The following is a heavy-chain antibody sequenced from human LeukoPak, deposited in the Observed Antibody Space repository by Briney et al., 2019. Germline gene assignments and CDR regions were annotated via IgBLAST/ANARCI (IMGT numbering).Heavy chain of an antibody. Sequence: GGSLRLSCAASGFTFSSYATSWVRQAPGKGLGWVSSISGSGGSTFYEDSVKGRFTISRDNSRDNSKNTVYLQMNSLRAEDTAVYYCAKLNPSSSWYKGDFDYWGQGTLVTVSS. CDR2: ISGSGGST. D-gene: IGHD6-13*01. CDR3: AKLNPSSSWYKGDFDY. CDR1: GFTFSSYA. V-gene: IGHV3-23*01. J-gene: IGHJ4*02.